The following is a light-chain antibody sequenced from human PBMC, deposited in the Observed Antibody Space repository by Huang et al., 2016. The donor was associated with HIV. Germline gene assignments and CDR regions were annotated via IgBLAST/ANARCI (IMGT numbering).Light chain of an antibody. CDR2: FGS. V-gene: IGKV2-28*01. CDR1: QSLLHSNGYHY. Sequence: DIVMTQSPLSLSVTPGEPASISCRSSQSLLHSNGYHYLDWYLQKPWQSPQLLIYFGSNRASGVPDRVSGSGSGTDFTLKISRVEADDVGVYYCMQGLQTLPFTFGPGTKVDIK. CDR3: MQGLQTLPFT. J-gene: IGKJ3*01.